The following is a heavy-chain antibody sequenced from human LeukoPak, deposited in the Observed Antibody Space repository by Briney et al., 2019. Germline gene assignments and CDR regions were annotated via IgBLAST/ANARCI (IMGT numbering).Heavy chain of an antibody. CDR1: GFTFSSYA. Sequence: GGSLRLSCAASGFTFSSYAMSWVRQAPGKGLGWVSAISGSGGSTYYADSVKGRFTISRDNSKNTLYLQMNSLRAEDTAVYYCAKDRTVTTVYFDYWGQGTLVTVSS. CDR3: AKDRTVTTVYFDY. V-gene: IGHV3-23*01. D-gene: IGHD4-17*01. J-gene: IGHJ4*02. CDR2: ISGSGGST.